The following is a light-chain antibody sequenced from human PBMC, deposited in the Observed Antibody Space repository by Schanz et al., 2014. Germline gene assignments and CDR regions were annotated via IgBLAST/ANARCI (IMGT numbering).Light chain of an antibody. CDR3: QQGGA. Sequence: IQLTQSPSFLSASVGDRVTITCRASQGISSYLAWYQQKPGKAPKLLIYAASTLQSGVPSRFSGSGSGTDFTLTISSLQPEDFATYYCQQGGAFGQGTRLEIK. CDR1: QGISSY. V-gene: IGKV1-9*01. CDR2: AAS. J-gene: IGKJ5*01.